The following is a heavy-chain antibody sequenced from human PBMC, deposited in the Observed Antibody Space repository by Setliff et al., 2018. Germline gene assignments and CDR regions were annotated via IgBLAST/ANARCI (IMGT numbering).Heavy chain of an antibody. Sequence: SETLSLTCAVSGYSIRSGNYWGWIRQPPGKGLEWIGGISHSGSAYYNPSLKSRVTISVDTSKNQFSLKLSSVTAADTAVYYCARGRIQLWKYYFDYWGQGTLVTVSS. CDR2: ISHSGSA. CDR3: ARGRIQLWKYYFDY. V-gene: IGHV4-38-2*01. CDR1: GYSIRSGNY. D-gene: IGHD5-18*01. J-gene: IGHJ4*02.